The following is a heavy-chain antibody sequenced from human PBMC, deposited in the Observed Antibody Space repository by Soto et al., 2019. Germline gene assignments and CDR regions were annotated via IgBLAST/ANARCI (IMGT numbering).Heavy chain of an antibody. CDR3: AKAPSVLRFLEWLLYFDY. CDR2: ISGSVGST. CDR1: GFTFSSYA. J-gene: IGHJ4*02. V-gene: IGHV3-23*01. D-gene: IGHD3-3*01. Sequence: GGSLRLSCAASGFTFSSYAMSWVRQAPGKGLEWVSAISGSVGSTYYADSVKGRFTISRDNSKNTLYLQMNSLRAEDTAVYYCAKAPSVLRFLEWLLYFDYWGQGTLVTVSS.